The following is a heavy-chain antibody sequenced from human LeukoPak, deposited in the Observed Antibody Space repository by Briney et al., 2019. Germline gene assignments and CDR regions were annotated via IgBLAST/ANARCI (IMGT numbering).Heavy chain of an antibody. D-gene: IGHD4-11*01. CDR2: ISGSGGST. CDR3: AKAFAVTTIVNYYYYMDV. Sequence: GGSLRLSCAASGFTFSSYAMSWVRQAPGKGLEWVSAISGSGGSTYYADSVKGRFTISRDNSKNTLYLQMNSLRAEDTAVYYCAKAFAVTTIVNYYYYMDVWGKGITVTVSS. J-gene: IGHJ6*03. V-gene: IGHV3-23*01. CDR1: GFTFSSYA.